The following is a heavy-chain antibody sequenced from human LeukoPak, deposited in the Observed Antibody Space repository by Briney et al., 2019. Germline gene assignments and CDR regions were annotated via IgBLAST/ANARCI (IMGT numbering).Heavy chain of an antibody. D-gene: IGHD6-19*01. CDR1: GGSISSSSYY. Sequence: PSETLSLTCTVSGGSISSSSYYWGWIRQPPGKGLEWIGSIYYSGSTYYNPSLKSRVTISVDTSKNQFSLKLSSVTAADTAVYYCARWHSSGWYRADYFDYWGQGTLVTVSS. CDR3: ARWHSSGWYRADYFDY. CDR2: IYYSGST. J-gene: IGHJ4*02. V-gene: IGHV4-39*07.